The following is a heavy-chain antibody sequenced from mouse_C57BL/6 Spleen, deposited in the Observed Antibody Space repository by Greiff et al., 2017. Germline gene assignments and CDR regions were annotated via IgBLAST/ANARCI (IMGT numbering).Heavy chain of an antibody. CDR1: GYAFTNYL. Sequence: VQLQQSGAELVRPGTSVKVSCKASGYAFTNYLIEWVKQRPGQGLEWIGVINPGSGGTNYNEKFKGKATLTADKSSSTAYMQLSSLTSEDSAVYFCARFGPTVVGAMDYWGQGTSVTVSS. V-gene: IGHV1-54*01. CDR3: ARFGPTVVGAMDY. CDR2: INPGSGGT. D-gene: IGHD1-1*01. J-gene: IGHJ4*01.